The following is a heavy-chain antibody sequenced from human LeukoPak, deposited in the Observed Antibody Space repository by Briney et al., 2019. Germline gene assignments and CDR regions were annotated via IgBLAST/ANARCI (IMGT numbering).Heavy chain of an antibody. CDR2: IIPIRGIA. D-gene: IGHD2-15*01. CDR3: ARDWACSGGSCYSGFDY. V-gene: IGHV1-69*04. CDR1: GGTFSSYA. J-gene: IGHJ4*02. Sequence: ASVKVSCKACGGTFSSYAISWVRQAPGQGLEWMGRIIPIRGIANYAQKFQGRVTITADKSTSTAYMELSSLRSADTAVYYCARDWACSGGSCYSGFDYWGQGTLVTVSS.